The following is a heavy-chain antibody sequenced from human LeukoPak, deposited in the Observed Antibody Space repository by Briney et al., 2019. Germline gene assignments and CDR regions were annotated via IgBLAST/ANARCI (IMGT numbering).Heavy chain of an antibody. D-gene: IGHD3-10*01. CDR1: GGSISSCCCS. Sequence: SETLSLTCAVYGGSISSCCCSWSWIRQPPGKGLEWIGYIYHSGSTYYNPSLKSRVTISVDRSKNQFSLKLSSVTAADTAVYYCARVLLEDFDIWAQGTMVTVSS. CDR2: IYHSGST. V-gene: IGHV4-30-2*01. J-gene: IGHJ3*02. CDR3: ARVLLEDFDI.